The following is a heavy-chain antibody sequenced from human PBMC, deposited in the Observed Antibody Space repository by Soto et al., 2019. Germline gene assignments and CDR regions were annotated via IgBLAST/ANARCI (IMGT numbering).Heavy chain of an antibody. J-gene: IGHJ3*02. D-gene: IGHD4-17*01. Sequence: PSETLSLTCTVSGGSISSYYWSWIRQPPGKGLEWIGYIYYSGSTNYNPSLKSRVTISVDTSKNQFSLKLSSVTAADTAVYYCAGYLRSENNYGLDIWGQGTTVTVSS. V-gene: IGHV4-59*08. CDR1: GGSISSYY. CDR3: AGYLRSENNYGLDI. CDR2: IYYSGST.